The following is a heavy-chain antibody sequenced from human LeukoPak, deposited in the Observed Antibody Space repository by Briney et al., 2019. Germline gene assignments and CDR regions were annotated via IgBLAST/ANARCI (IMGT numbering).Heavy chain of an antibody. V-gene: IGHV3-21*01. CDR1: GFTFSSYS. CDR2: ISSSSSYI. D-gene: IGHD6-19*01. CDR3: ARERPQWLPSVDFDY. Sequence: GGSLRLSCAASGFTFSSYSMNWVRQAPGKGLEWVSSISSSSSYIYYADSVKGRFTISRDNAKNSLYLQMNSLRAEDTAVYYCARERPQWLPSVDFDYWGQGTLVTVSS. J-gene: IGHJ4*02.